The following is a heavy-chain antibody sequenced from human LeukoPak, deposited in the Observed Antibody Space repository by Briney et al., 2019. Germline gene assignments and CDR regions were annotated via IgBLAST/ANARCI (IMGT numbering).Heavy chain of an antibody. V-gene: IGHV3-30*04. CDR2: ISYDGSNE. J-gene: IGHJ4*02. D-gene: IGHD1-26*01. CDR3: ARRRDSGSLQHFDY. CDR1: GFTFSSYV. Sequence: PGGSLRLSCAASGFTFSSYVMLWVRQAPGKGLEWVAIISYDGSNEYYADSVKGRFTISRDNSKNTLYLQMNSLRAEDTAVYYCARRRDSGSLQHFDYWGQGTLVTVSS.